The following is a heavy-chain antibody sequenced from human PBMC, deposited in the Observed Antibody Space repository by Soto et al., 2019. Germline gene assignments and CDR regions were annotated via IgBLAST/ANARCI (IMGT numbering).Heavy chain of an antibody. D-gene: IGHD2-21*02. CDR1: GGYGGSFSFYY. CDR3: ARVWGDSYYYYGMDV. Sequence: SETLSLTCAVYGGYGGSFSFYYWSWIRQPPGKGLEWIGYIYYSGSTNYNPSLKSRVTISVDTSKNQFSLKLSSVTAADTAVYYCARVWGDSYYYYGMDVWGQGTTVTVSS. V-gene: IGHV4-59*01. J-gene: IGHJ6*02. CDR2: IYYSGST.